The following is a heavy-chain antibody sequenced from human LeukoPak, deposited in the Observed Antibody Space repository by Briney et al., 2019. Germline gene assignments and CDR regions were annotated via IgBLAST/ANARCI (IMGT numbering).Heavy chain of an antibody. CDR3: ARHGSIVGATDFDY. CDR1: GGSISSGSYY. Sequence: PSETLSLTCTVSGGSISSGSYYWGWIRQPPGKGLEWIGSIYYSGSTYYNPSLKSRVTISVDTSKNQFSLKLSSVTAADTAVYYCARHGSIVGATDFDYWGQGTLVTVSS. V-gene: IGHV4-39*01. CDR2: IYYSGST. J-gene: IGHJ4*02. D-gene: IGHD1-26*01.